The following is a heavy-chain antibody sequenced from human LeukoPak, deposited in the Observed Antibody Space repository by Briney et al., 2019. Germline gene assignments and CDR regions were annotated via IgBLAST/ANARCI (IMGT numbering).Heavy chain of an antibody. CDR3: AKDPRWGYYDSSGA. CDR1: GFTFSSYG. CDR2: IRYDGSNK. V-gene: IGHV3-30*02. J-gene: IGHJ5*02. D-gene: IGHD3-22*01. Sequence: PGGSLRLSCAASGFTFSSYGMHWVRQAPGKGLEWVAFIRYDGSNKYYSDSVKGRFTISRDNSKNTLYLQMNSLRAEDTAVYCCAKDPRWGYYDSSGAWGQGTLVTVSS.